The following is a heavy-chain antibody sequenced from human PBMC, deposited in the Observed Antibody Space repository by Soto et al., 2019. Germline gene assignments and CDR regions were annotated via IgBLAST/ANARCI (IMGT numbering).Heavy chain of an antibody. V-gene: IGHV4-38-2*01. CDR2: IYHSGST. D-gene: IGHD2-15*01. Sequence: PSYTLSLTCAVSGYSISSGYYWGWIRQPPGKGLEWIGSIYHSGSTYYNPSLKSRVTISVDTSKNQFSLKLSSVTAADTAVYYCARAPLYCSGGSCYSRQFDYWGQGTLVTASS. CDR3: ARAPLYCSGGSCYSRQFDY. CDR1: GYSISSGYY. J-gene: IGHJ4*02.